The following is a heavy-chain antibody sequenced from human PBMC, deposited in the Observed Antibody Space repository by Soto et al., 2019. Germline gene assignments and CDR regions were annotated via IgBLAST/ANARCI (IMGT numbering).Heavy chain of an antibody. CDR3: ARDLSYYDSSGYYLGPLSGAFDI. V-gene: IGHV4-30-4*01. CDR2: IYYSGST. D-gene: IGHD3-22*01. J-gene: IGHJ3*02. CDR1: GGSISSGDYY. Sequence: QVQLQESGPGLVKPSQTLSLTCTVSGGSISSGDYYWSWIRQPPGKGLEWIGYIYYSGSTYYNPSLKSRVTISVDTSKNQFSLKLSSVTAADTAVYYCARDLSYYDSSGYYLGPLSGAFDIWGQGTMVTVSS.